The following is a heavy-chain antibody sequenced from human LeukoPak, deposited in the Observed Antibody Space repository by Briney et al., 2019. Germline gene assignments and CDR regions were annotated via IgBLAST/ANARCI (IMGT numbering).Heavy chain of an antibody. CDR3: ARGAQLTDY. CDR1: GFTFYAYV. V-gene: IGHV3-64*01. CDR2: IGPDGGTT. D-gene: IGHD6-13*01. J-gene: IGHJ4*02. Sequence: TGGSLRLSCAASGFTFYAYVMHWVRQAPGKGLEYVSGIGPDGGTTYYANSVKGRFTISRDNSKSMVYLQMGSLTADDMAVYYCARGAQLTDYWGQGTLVTVSS.